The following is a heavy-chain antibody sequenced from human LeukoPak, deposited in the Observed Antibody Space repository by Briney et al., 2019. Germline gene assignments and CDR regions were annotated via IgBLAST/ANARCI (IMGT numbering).Heavy chain of an antibody. D-gene: IGHD3-22*01. V-gene: IGHV4-61*02. J-gene: IGHJ5*02. Sequence: PSETLSLTCTVSGGSMSSNSYYWSWIRQPAGKGLEWIGRIYTSGSTNYNPSLKSRVTISVDTSKNQFSLKLSSVTAADTAVYYCARGWTNVEAAYYYDSSGYYYNWFDPWGQGTLVTVSS. CDR3: ARGWTNVEAAYYYDSSGYYYNWFDP. CDR1: GGSMSSNSYY. CDR2: IYTSGST.